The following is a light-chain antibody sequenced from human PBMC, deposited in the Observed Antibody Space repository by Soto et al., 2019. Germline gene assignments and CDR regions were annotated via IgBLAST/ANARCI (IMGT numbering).Light chain of an antibody. CDR3: YHYGSSSSIT. Sequence: ELVLTQSPGTLSLSPGERATLSCRASQSVSSSYLAWYQQKPGQAPRLLIYDASSRATGIPDRFTGSGSGTDYALTNSRLQPEDCSVYCCYHYGSSSSITFGHGTRLETK. CDR2: DAS. J-gene: IGKJ5*01. V-gene: IGKV3-20*01. CDR1: QSVSSSY.